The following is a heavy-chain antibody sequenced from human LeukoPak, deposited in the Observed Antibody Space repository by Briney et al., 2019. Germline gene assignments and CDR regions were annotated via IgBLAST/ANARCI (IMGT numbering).Heavy chain of an antibody. CDR2: FDPGDGET. CDR3: ATLGYYYGSGSYEGQDY. CDR1: GYTLTELS. D-gene: IGHD3-10*01. J-gene: IGHJ4*02. V-gene: IGHV1-24*01. Sequence: ASVKVSFKVSGYTLTELSMHWVRQAPGKGLEWMGGFDPGDGETIYAQKFQGRVTMTEDTSTDTAYMELSSLRSEDTAVYYCATLGYYYGSGSYEGQDYWGQGTLVTVSS.